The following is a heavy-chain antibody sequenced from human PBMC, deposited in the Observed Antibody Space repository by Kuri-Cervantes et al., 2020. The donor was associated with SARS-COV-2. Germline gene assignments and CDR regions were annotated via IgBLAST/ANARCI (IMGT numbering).Heavy chain of an antibody. D-gene: IGHD2-2*01. CDR3: ARERGVIPAGLGWFDP. V-gene: IGHV3-11*06. J-gene: IGHJ5*02. Sequence: GGSLRLSCAASGFSFSNSYMSWIRQAPGKGLEWLSYISGTSTYTYYAESVKGRFTISRDNAKNSLYLQMSSLRAEDTALYYCARERGVIPAGLGWFDPWGQGTLVTVSS. CDR1: GFSFSNSY. CDR2: ISGTSTYT.